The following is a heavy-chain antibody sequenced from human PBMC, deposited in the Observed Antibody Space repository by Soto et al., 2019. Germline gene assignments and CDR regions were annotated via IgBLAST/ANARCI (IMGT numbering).Heavy chain of an antibody. CDR3: ARNILGGSTDY. CDR2: INAVNGDT. D-gene: IGHD3-16*01. Sequence: ASVKVSCKASGYTFSNYAMHCVRQAPGQGLEWMGWINAVNGDTKYSQKIQGRVTITRDTSASTAYMELSSLRSEDTAVYYCARNILGGSTDYWGQGTLVTVSS. V-gene: IGHV1-3*01. CDR1: GYTFSNYA. J-gene: IGHJ4*02.